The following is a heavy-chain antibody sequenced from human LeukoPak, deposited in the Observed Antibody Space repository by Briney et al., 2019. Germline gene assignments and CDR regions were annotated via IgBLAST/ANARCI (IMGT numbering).Heavy chain of an antibody. Sequence: SETLSLTCGVSGGSISSSGYYWAWIRQPPGTGLEWIGSISYTGTTYYNPSLKSRLTISADRPKNQFSLKLTSVTAADTAVYYCARRRIVATIDYWGQGTLVTVSS. CDR3: ARRRIVATIDY. V-gene: IGHV4-39*01. D-gene: IGHD5-12*01. J-gene: IGHJ4*02. CDR1: GGSISSSGYY. CDR2: ISYTGTT.